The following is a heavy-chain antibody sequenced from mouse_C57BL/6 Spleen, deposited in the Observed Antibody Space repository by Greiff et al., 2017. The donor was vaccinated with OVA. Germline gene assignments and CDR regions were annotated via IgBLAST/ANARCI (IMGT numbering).Heavy chain of an antibody. CDR3: ARGGMGWSYFDY. V-gene: IGHV1-82*01. Sequence: VKLVESGPELVKPGASVKISCKASGYAFSSSWMNWVKQRPGKGLEWIGRIYPGAGDTNYNGKFKGKATLTADKSSSTAYMQLSSLTSEDSAVYFCARGGMGWSYFDYWGQGTTLTVSS. D-gene: IGHD2-3*01. J-gene: IGHJ2*01. CDR1: GYAFSSSW. CDR2: IYPGAGDT.